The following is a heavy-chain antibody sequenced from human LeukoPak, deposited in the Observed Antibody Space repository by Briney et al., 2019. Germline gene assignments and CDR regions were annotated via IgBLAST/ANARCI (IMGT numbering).Heavy chain of an antibody. CDR1: GGSFSGYY. D-gene: IGHD6-19*01. CDR3: ARHGRYTSGWYDC. V-gene: IGHV4-34*01. J-gene: IGHJ5*01. Sequence: SETLSLTCAVYGGSFSGYYWSWIRQPPGKGLEWIGEINHSGSTNYNPSLKSRVTISVDTSRNQFSLNLSSVTAADTAVYYCARHGRYTSGWYDCWGQGTLVTVSS. CDR2: INHSGST.